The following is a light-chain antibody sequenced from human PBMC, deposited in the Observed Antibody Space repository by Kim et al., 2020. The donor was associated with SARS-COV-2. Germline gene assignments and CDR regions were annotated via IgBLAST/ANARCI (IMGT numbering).Light chain of an antibody. CDR3: QSYDSSNLNWV. CDR2: EDN. Sequence: VTIACTGSSGSIASNYVQWYQQRPGSAPTTVIYEDNQRPSGVPDRFSGSIDSSSNSASLTISGLKTEDEADYYCQSYDSSNLNWVFGGGTQLTVL. V-gene: IGLV6-57*02. CDR1: SGSIASNY. J-gene: IGLJ3*02.